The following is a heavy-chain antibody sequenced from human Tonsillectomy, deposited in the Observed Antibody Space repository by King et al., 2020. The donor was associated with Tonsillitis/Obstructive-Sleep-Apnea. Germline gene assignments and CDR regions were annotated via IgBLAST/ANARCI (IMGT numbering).Heavy chain of an antibody. V-gene: IGHV2-5*02. D-gene: IGHD6-6*01. Sequence: ITLKESGPTLVKPTQTLTLTCTFSGFSLSTSGVGVGWIRQPPGKALEWLALIYWDDDKRYSPSLKSRLTITQDTSKNQVVLTMTNLHPVDTATFYCAHRLEYSRSSWGFDYWGQGALVTVSS. J-gene: IGHJ4*02. CDR3: AHRLEYSRSSWGFDY. CDR1: GFSLSTSGVG. CDR2: IYWDDDK.